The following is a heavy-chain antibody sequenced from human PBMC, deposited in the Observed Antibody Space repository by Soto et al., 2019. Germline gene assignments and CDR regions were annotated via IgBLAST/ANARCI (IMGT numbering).Heavy chain of an antibody. CDR2: IRKDGSKT. D-gene: IGHD6-13*01. CDR1: GFTFSSDW. V-gene: IGHV3-7*05. J-gene: IGHJ3*02. CDR3: ARAVSLGTSSLYFDAFDI. Sequence: EVRLVESGGGLVQPGGSLRLSCAASGFTFSSDWMTWVRQAPGKGLEWVANIRKDGSKTSYLDSVRGRFTISRDNAQSSLYLQMDSLRAEDPALYYCARAVSLGTSSLYFDAFDIWGQGTMVTVSS.